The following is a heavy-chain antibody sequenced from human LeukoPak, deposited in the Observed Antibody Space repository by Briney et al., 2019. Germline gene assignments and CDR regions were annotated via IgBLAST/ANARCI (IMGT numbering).Heavy chain of an antibody. CDR2: IIPILGIA. CDR3: ARRAYYDFWSGYIPHWFDP. Sequence: SVKVSCKASGGTFSSYTISWVRQAPGQGLEWMGRIIPILGIAKYAQKFQGRVTITADKSTSTAYMELSSLRSEDTAVYYWARRAYYDFWSGYIPHWFDPWGQGTLVTVSS. J-gene: IGHJ5*02. CDR1: GGTFSSYT. V-gene: IGHV1-69*02. D-gene: IGHD3-3*01.